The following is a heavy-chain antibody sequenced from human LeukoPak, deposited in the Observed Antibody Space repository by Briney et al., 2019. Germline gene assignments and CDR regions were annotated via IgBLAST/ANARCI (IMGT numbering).Heavy chain of an antibody. CDR3: ARGPHYYGSSGYYSFDY. V-gene: IGHV1-69*01. D-gene: IGHD3-22*01. CDR2: LIPIFGTA. J-gene: IGHJ4*02. Sequence: SVKFSCKASGGTFSSYAISWVRPAPGQGLEWMGGLIPIFGTANYAQKFQGRVTITADESTSTAYMELSSLRSEDTAVYYCARGPHYYGSSGYYSFDYWGQGTLVTVSS. CDR1: GGTFSSYA.